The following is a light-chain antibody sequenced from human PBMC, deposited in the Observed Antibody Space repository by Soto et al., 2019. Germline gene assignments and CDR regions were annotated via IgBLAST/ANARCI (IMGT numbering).Light chain of an antibody. Sequence: EIVLTQSPATLSLSPGERATLSCRASQSVTSYLVWYQQKPGQAPRLLIYDASNRATGIPARFTGSGSGTDFTLTISSLEPEDFAVYYCQHRYNWPFTFGQGTRREIK. V-gene: IGKV3-11*01. J-gene: IGKJ5*01. CDR2: DAS. CDR3: QHRYNWPFT. CDR1: QSVTSY.